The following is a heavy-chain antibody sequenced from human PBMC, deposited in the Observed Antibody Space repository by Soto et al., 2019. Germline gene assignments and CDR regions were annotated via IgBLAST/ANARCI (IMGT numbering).Heavy chain of an antibody. J-gene: IGHJ4*02. Sequence: PAGSLRLSCAASGFTFSSYAMSWVRQAPGKGLEWVSAISGSGGSTYYADSVKGRFTISRDNSKNTLYLQMNSLRAEDTAVYYCAKGRRDYGSGITPFLDYWGQGTLVTVSS. CDR2: ISGSGGST. D-gene: IGHD3-10*01. CDR3: AKGRRDYGSGITPFLDY. CDR1: GFTFSSYA. V-gene: IGHV3-23*01.